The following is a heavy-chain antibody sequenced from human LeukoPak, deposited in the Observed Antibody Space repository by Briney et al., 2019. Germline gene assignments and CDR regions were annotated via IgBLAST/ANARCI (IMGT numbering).Heavy chain of an antibody. CDR1: GYTFTSYD. CDR3: ARGTYYDFWSGVYFDY. D-gene: IGHD3-3*01. J-gene: IGHJ4*02. V-gene: IGHV1-8*01. CDR2: MNPNCGNT. Sequence: ASVKVSCKASGYTFTSYDINWVRQATGQGLEWMGWMNPNCGNTGYAQKFQGRVTMTRNTSISTAYMELSSLRSEDTAVYYCARGTYYDFWSGVYFDYWGQGTLVTVSS.